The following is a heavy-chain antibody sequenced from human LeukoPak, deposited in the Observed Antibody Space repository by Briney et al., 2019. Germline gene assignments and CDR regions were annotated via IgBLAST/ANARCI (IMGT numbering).Heavy chain of an antibody. CDR2: ISYDGSNK. V-gene: IGHV3-30-3*01. Sequence: GGSLRLSCAASGFTFSSYAMHWVRQAPGKGLEWVAVISYDGSNKYYADSVKGRFTISRDNSKNTLYLQMNSLRAEDTAVYYCARDKAWFGELLHPIDYWGQGTLVTVSS. CDR1: GFTFSSYA. D-gene: IGHD3-10*01. J-gene: IGHJ4*02. CDR3: ARDKAWFGELLHPIDY.